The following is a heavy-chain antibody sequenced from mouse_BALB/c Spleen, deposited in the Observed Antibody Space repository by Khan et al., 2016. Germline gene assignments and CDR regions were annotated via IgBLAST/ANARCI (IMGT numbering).Heavy chain of an antibody. CDR3: ARLGYYGTMDY. J-gene: IGHJ4*01. Sequence: EVQLQESGGGLVQPGGSLKLSCAASGFDFSRYWMSWVRQAPGKGLEWLGEINPDSSTINYTPSLKDKFIISRDNAKNTLYLQMSKVRSEDTALYYCARLGYYGTMDYWGQGTSVTVSS. D-gene: IGHD1-1*01. V-gene: IGHV4-1*02. CDR1: GFDFSRYW. CDR2: INPDSSTI.